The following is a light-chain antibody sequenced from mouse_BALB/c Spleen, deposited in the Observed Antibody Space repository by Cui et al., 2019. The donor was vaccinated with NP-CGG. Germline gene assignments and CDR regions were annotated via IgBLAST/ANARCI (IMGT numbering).Light chain of an antibody. J-gene: IGLJ1*01. V-gene: IGLV1*01. CDR2: GTN. Sequence: QAVLTLSPAPTTSPGETVTLTCRSSTGAVTTSNYANWVQEKPDHLFTGLIGGTNNRIPGVPARFSGSLIGDKAALTITGAQTEDEAIYFCALWYSNHWVFGGGTKLTVL. CDR1: TGAVTTSNY. CDR3: ALWYSNHWV.